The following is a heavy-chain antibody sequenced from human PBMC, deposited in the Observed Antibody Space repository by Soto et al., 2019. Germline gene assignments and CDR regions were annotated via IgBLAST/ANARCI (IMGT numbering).Heavy chain of an antibody. V-gene: IGHV4-61*08. Sequence: PSETLSLTGTVPVDSFNSGEYYWSWILQPPGKALEYLGYIYYSGSTKYNPSLQSRLTMRIDTSKNQFSLSLTSVTTADTAVYYCARSYITITTGYSDSWGRGTLVTVSS. CDR3: ARSYITITTGYSDS. CDR1: VDSFNSGEYY. J-gene: IGHJ4*02. CDR2: IYYSGST. D-gene: IGHD2-21*01.